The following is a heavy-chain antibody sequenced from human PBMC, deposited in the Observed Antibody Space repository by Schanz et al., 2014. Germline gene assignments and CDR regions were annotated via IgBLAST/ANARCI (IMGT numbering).Heavy chain of an antibody. CDR1: GFTLSSYA. V-gene: IGHV3-21*01. Sequence: EVQLVESGGGFVQPGGSLGLSCAAYGFTLSSYAMHWVRQAPGKGLEWVSSISSSSSYIYYADSVKGRFTISRENAKNSLYLQMNSLRAGDTAVYYCARVPYGSGSYWDYWGQGTLVTVSS. D-gene: IGHD3-10*01. J-gene: IGHJ4*02. CDR3: ARVPYGSGSYWDY. CDR2: ISSSSSYI.